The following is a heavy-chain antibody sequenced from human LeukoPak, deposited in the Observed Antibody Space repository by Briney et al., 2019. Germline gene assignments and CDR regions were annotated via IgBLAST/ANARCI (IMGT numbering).Heavy chain of an antibody. CDR1: GFTFSNYG. V-gene: IGHV3-30*18. CDR2: ISYDGSDE. J-gene: IGHJ4*02. D-gene: IGHD3-10*01. CDR3: AKSYGSGSYHGVGY. Sequence: GGSLRLSCAASGFTFSNYGMHWVRQAPGNGLEWMAIISYDGSDEYYADSVKGRFTISRDNSKNTLYLQMNSLRAEDTAVYYCAKSYGSGSYHGVGYWGQGTLVTVSS.